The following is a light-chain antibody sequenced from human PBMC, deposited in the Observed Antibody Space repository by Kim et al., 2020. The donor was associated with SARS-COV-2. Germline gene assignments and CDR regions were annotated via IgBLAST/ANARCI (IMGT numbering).Light chain of an antibody. CDR2: DAS. CDR3: QQFNNLFT. Sequence: GDRVTITCRASHDISSALAWYQQKPGKAPNLLIYDASTLESGVPSRFSGSGSGTDFTLTISSLQPEDFATYYCQQFNNLFTFGQGTKLEI. J-gene: IGKJ2*01. CDR1: HDISSA. V-gene: IGKV1D-13*01.